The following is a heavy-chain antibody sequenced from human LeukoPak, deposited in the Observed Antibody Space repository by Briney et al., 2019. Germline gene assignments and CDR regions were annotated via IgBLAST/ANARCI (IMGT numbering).Heavy chain of an antibody. V-gene: IGHV1-2*06. CDR3: ARGRLVRGVIDWFDP. D-gene: IGHD3-10*01. J-gene: IGHJ5*02. CDR2: INPNSGGT. Sequence: ASVKVSCKASGYTFTGYYMHWVRQAPGQGLEWMGRINPNSGGTNYAQKFQGRVTMTRDTSISTAYMEPSRLRSDDTAVYYCARGRLVRGVIDWFDPWGQGTLVTVSS. CDR1: GYTFTGYY.